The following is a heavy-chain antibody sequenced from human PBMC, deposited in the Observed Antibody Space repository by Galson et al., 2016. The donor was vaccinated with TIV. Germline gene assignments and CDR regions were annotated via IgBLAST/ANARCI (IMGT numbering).Heavy chain of an antibody. J-gene: IGHJ4*02. CDR2: IKPNRGDT. CDR1: GYKFIGYH. D-gene: IGHD3-9*01. Sequence: SVKVSCKASGYKFIGYHVHWVRQAPGQGLEWMGWIKPNRGDTNVAQKFRGRVTMTRDTSITTAYLELSGLRSDDTAVYYCARGFGVLTGNYLPKGFDYWGQGTLVTVSS. V-gene: IGHV1-2*02. CDR3: ARGFGVLTGNYLPKGFDY.